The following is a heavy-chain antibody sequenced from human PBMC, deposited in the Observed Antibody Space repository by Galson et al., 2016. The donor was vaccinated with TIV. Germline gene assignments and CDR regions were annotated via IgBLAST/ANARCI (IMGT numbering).Heavy chain of an antibody. CDR3: ARTGANTLYSGGYGDDDGFGF. V-gene: IGHV3-33*01. CDR2: IWYDGTNT. D-gene: IGHD1-26*01. CDR1: GFTLPNYG. J-gene: IGHJ3*01. Sequence: SLRLSCATSGFTLPNYGMTWVRQAPGKGLEWVAVIWYDGTNTHYADSVKGRFTISKDNSENTLNLQMNTLRAEDTAVYYCARTGANTLYSGGYGDDDGFGFWGQGTMVTVSS.